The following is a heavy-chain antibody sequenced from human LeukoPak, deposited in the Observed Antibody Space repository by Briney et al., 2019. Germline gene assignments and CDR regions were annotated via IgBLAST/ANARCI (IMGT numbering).Heavy chain of an antibody. Sequence: GGSLRLSCVGSGITFSSYWMNWVRQAPGKGLEWVAIIKHDGSDTHYVDSVKGRLTISRDNAKNSLYLQINNLRAENTAVYYCAGGQGFLIELWGQGTLVTVSS. CDR2: IKHDGSDT. D-gene: IGHD3-3*01. CDR1: GITFSSYW. J-gene: IGHJ4*02. CDR3: AGGQGFLIEL. V-gene: IGHV3-7*01.